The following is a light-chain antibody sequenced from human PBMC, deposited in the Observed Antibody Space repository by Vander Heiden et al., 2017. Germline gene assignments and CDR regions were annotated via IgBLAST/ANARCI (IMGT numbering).Light chain of an antibody. CDR2: KDS. Sequence: SYELTQPPSVPVSPGQTARITCSGDALPKQYAYWYQQKPGQAPVLVIYKDSERPSGIPDRFSGSSSGTTVTLTISGVQAEDEADYYCQSADSSGTYEVFGGGTKLTVL. J-gene: IGLJ2*01. CDR1: ALPKQY. CDR3: QSADSSGTYEV. V-gene: IGLV3-25*03.